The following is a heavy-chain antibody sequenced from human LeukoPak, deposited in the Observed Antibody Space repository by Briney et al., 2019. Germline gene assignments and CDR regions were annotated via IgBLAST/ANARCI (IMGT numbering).Heavy chain of an antibody. Sequence: SETLSLTCAVDGGSFSGYYWSWIRQPPGKGLEWIGEINHGGSTNYNPSLKSRITMSVDTSKNQFSLKLSSVTAADTAVYYCARDNDMGFEYWGQGTLVTVSS. V-gene: IGHV4-34*01. CDR1: GGSFSGYY. D-gene: IGHD3-9*01. CDR2: INHGGST. J-gene: IGHJ4*02. CDR3: ARDNDMGFEY.